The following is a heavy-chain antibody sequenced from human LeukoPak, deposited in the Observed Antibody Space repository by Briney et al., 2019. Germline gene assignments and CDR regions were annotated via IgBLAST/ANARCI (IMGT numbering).Heavy chain of an antibody. D-gene: IGHD3-16*01. V-gene: IGHV3-66*02. J-gene: IGHJ4*02. CDR2: IHSDGRT. CDR1: GFTVSDNH. Sequence: PGGSLRLSCAASGFTVSDNHMSWVRQAPGKGLEWVSIIHSDGRTYYADSVRGLFTISRDNSKNTLYLQMNSLRPEDTAVYYCARGGIKTFYSFDYWGQGTLVTVSS. CDR3: ARGGIKTFYSFDY.